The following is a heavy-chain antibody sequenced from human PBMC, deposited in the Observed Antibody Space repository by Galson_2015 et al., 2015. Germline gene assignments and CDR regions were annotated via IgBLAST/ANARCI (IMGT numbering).Heavy chain of an antibody. CDR2: INTNTGNP. D-gene: IGHD3-3*01. V-gene: IGHV7-4-1*02. Sequence: LVKVCCKASGYTFTSYAMNWVRQAPGQGLEWMGWINTNTGNPTYAQGFTGRFVFSLDTSVSTAYLQISILKAEDTAVYYCARRRITIFGVVNNNWFDPWGQGTLVTVSS. CDR3: ARRRITIFGVVNNNWFDP. J-gene: IGHJ5*02. CDR1: GYTFTSYA.